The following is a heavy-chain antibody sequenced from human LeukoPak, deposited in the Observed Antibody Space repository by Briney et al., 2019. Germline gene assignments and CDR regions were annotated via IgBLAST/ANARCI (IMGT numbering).Heavy chain of an antibody. CDR1: GGSVSSYY. D-gene: IGHD3-10*01. CDR3: ARVRGGSGSCPWFDP. Sequence: SETLSLTCTVPGGSVSSYYWSWIRQPPGKGLEWIGYIYYSGSTNYNPSLKSRVTISVDTPKNQFSLKLSSVTAADTAVYYCARVRGGSGSCPWFDPWGQGTLVTVSS. J-gene: IGHJ5*02. CDR2: IYYSGST. V-gene: IGHV4-59*02.